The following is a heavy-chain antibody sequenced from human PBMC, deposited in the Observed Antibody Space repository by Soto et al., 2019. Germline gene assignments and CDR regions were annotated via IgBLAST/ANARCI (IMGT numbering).Heavy chain of an antibody. D-gene: IGHD3-22*01. J-gene: IGHJ3*02. CDR3: ARELLFYDSDGFSWDDAFDI. V-gene: IGHV4-30-2*01. CDR1: GGSLSSSAYS. CDR2: IYQSGST. Sequence: QMHLQESGSGLAKPSQTLSLTCAVSGGSLSSSAYSWSWIRQPPGKGLEWIGFIYQSGSTYYNPSLKSRVTMSLDRPKNQFSLKLSSVTAADTAVYYCARELLFYDSDGFSWDDAFDIWGQGTMVTVSS.